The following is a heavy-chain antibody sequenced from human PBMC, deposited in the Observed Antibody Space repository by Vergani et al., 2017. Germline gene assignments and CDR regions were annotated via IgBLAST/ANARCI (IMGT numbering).Heavy chain of an antibody. V-gene: IGHV3-30*18. CDR3: AKDLGSSTSSTFDY. J-gene: IGHJ4*02. D-gene: IGHD2-2*01. CDR2: FSYDGSNK. Sequence: VQLVESGGGLVKPGGSLRLSCAASGFTFSSYGMHWVRQAPGKGLEWVAVFSYDGSNKYYPDSVKGRFTISRDNSKNTLYLQMNSLRAEDTAVYYCAKDLGSSTSSTFDYWGQGTLVTVSS. CDR1: GFTFSSYG.